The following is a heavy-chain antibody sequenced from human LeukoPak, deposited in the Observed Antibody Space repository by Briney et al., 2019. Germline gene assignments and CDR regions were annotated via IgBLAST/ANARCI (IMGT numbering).Heavy chain of an antibody. D-gene: IGHD5-18*01. CDR3: ARDSGTAMVKGYYYYYYMDV. CDR1: GYTFTSYG. J-gene: IGHJ6*03. Sequence: ASVKVSCKASGYTFTSYGISWVRQAPGQGLEWMGWISAYNGNTNYAQELQGRVTMTTDTSTSTAYMELRSLRSDDTAVYYCARDSGTAMVKGYYYYYYMDVWGKGTTVTVSS. V-gene: IGHV1-18*01. CDR2: ISAYNGNT.